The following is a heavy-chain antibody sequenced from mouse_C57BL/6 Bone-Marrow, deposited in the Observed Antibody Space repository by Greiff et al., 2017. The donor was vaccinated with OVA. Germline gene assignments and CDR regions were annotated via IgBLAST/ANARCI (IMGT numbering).Heavy chain of an antibody. CDR2: ISDGGSYT. D-gene: IGHD2-3*01. J-gene: IGHJ3*01. CDR3: ARGPIYDGYYVFAY. V-gene: IGHV5-4*01. Sequence: EVHLVESGGGLVKPGGSLKLSCAASGFTFSSYAMSWVRQTPEKRLEWVATISDGGSYTYYPDNVKGRFTISRDNAKNNLYLQMSHLKSEDTAMYYCARGPIYDGYYVFAYWGQGTLVTVSA. CDR1: GFTFSSYA.